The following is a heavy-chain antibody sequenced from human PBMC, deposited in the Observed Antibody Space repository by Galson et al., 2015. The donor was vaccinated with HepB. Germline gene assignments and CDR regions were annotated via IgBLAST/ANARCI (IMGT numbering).Heavy chain of an antibody. CDR1: GDSVSSNNAV. V-gene: IGHV6-1*01. CDR3: AYGVDV. CDR2: TYYRSNWRK. Sequence: CAISGDSVSSNNAVWNWIRQSPSRGFEWLGRTYYRSNWRKDYAFFVKSRISISADVSKNQISLQLNSMTPEDTAIYYCAYGVDVWGQGTTVTVS. J-gene: IGHJ6*02.